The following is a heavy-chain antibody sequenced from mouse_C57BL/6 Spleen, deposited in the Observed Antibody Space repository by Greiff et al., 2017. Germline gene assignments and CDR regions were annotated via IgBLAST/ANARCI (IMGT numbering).Heavy chain of an antibody. Sequence: QVQLQQSGPELVKPGASVKISCKASGYTFTDYYINWVKQRPGQVLEWIGWIFPGSGSTYYNEKFKGKATLTVDKSSSTAYMLLSSLTSEDSAVSYYARFDNNPYFDYWGQGTTLTVSS. D-gene: IGHD1-3*01. CDR2: IFPGSGST. J-gene: IGHJ2*01. CDR3: ARFDNNPYFDY. V-gene: IGHV1-75*01. CDR1: GYTFTDYY.